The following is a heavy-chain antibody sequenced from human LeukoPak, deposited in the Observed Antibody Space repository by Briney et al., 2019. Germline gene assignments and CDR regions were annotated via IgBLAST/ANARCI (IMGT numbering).Heavy chain of an antibody. D-gene: IGHD1-7*01. CDR2: VYYSGST. CDR1: GGSISSYY. Sequence: RASETLSLTCTVSGGSISSYYWSWIRQPPGKGLEWIGYVYYSGSTNYNPSLKSRVTISVDTSKNQVSLKLIAVTAADSAAYYCARENWNYGEDFWGQGALVTVSS. CDR3: ARENWNYGEDF. J-gene: IGHJ4*02. V-gene: IGHV4-59*12.